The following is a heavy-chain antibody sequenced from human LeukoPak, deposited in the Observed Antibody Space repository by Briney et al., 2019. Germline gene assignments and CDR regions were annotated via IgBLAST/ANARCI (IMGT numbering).Heavy chain of an antibody. CDR2: IISISSYI. CDR1: AFTFSSYS. CDR3: ARDYHIVVVPAAGDYYYYMDV. V-gene: IGHV3-21*01. J-gene: IGHJ6*03. D-gene: IGHD2-2*01. Sequence: GRSLRLSCPASAFTFSSYSMNWVRQAAGKGLEWVSSIISISSYIYYADSVNGRFTISRDNAKNSLYLQMNSLRAEDTAVYYCARDYHIVVVPAAGDYYYYMDVWGKGTTVTVSS.